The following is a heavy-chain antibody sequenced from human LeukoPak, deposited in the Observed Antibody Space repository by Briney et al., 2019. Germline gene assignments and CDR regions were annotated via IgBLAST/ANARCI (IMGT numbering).Heavy chain of an antibody. CDR2: ISSSSSTI. CDR1: GFTFSSYS. V-gene: IGHV3-48*01. J-gene: IGHJ4*02. D-gene: IGHD1-1*01. CDR3: ARELLTTGNDY. Sequence: GGSLRLSCAASGFTFSSYSMNWVRQAPGKGLEWVSYISSSSSTIYYADSVKGRFTISRDNAKNSLYLQMNSLRAEDTAVYYCARELLTTGNDYWGQGTLVTVSS.